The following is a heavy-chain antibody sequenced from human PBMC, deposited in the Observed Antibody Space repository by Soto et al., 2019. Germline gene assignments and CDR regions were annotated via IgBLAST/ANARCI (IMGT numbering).Heavy chain of an antibody. Sequence: EVQLVESGGGLVKPGGSLRHSCAASGFTFSSYSMNWVRQAPGKGLEWVSSISSSSSYIYYADSVKGRFTISRDNAKNSLYLQMNSLRAEDTAVYYCARAPEYSSSSRKFCDYWGQGTLVTVSS. D-gene: IGHD6-6*01. CDR3: ARAPEYSSSSRKFCDY. CDR2: ISSSSSYI. J-gene: IGHJ4*02. V-gene: IGHV3-21*01. CDR1: GFTFSSYS.